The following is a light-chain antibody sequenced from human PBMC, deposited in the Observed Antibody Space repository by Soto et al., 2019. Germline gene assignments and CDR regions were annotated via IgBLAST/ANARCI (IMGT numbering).Light chain of an antibody. CDR2: EVT. CDR1: SSDVGSYNR. CDR3: ASYTSSRVWV. J-gene: IGLJ3*02. Sequence: QSVLTQPPSVSGSPGQSDTISCTGTSSDVGSYNRVSWYQQPPGTAPKLMIYEVTNRPSGVPVRFSGSKSANMASLTISGLQAEDEADYYCASYTSSRVWVFGGGTKLTVL. V-gene: IGLV2-18*02.